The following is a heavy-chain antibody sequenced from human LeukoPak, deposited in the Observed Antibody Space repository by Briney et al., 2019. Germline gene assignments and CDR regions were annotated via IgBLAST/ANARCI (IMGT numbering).Heavy chain of an antibody. J-gene: IGHJ6*02. D-gene: IGHD2-2*01. Sequence: SETLSLTCAVYGGSFSGYYWSWIRQPPGKGLEWIGEINHSGSTNYNPSLKSRATISVDTSKNQFSLKLSSVTAADTAVYYCARGPPSRRYCSSTSCLRGNYYYGMDVWGQGTTVTVSS. CDR2: INHSGST. CDR1: GGSFSGYY. CDR3: ARGPPSRRYCSSTSCLRGNYYYGMDV. V-gene: IGHV4-34*01.